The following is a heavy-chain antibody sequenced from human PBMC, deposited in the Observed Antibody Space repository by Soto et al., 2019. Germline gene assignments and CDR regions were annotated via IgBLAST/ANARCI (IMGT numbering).Heavy chain of an antibody. Sequence: QVHLQQWGAGLLKPSETLSLTCAVYGGSFSGYYWSWIRQPPGKGLEWIGEINHSVNTNYNPSLPSRVHIFVDAYKIQLSLRLSSVTPADAAVYSCARGQCSLGAMDVWGQGTTVTVS. CDR1: GGSFSGYY. CDR2: INHSVNT. CDR3: ARGQCSLGAMDV. V-gene: IGHV4-34*02. J-gene: IGHJ6*02. D-gene: IGHD6-13*01.